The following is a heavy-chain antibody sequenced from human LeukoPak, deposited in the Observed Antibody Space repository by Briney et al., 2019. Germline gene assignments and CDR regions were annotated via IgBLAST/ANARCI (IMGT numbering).Heavy chain of an antibody. J-gene: IGHJ1*01. CDR3: KVGGTWHAVLEH. CDR1: GGSITNYY. CDR2: IHSSGNT. Sequence: SETLSLTCTVSGGSITNYYCSWIRQSPGKGLEWIGYIHSSGNTNYNPSLKSRATILANTSKNQFYLRLTFVTPPDTAKYFCKVGGTWHAVLEHWGQGSPVTVSS. V-gene: IGHV4-59*01.